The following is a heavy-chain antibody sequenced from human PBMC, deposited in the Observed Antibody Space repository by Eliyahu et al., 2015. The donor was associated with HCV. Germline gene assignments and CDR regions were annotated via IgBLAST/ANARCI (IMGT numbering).Heavy chain of an antibody. Sequence: QVQLQESGPGLVKPPETLSLTCTVSGGSVINYYWSWIRRPPGKGLEWIGYIYYSGTGTTKYNPSLRGRVTISLDTSKNQFSLKLSSVTAADTAVYYCAGERNIGAQEGMDVWGQGATVTVSS. CDR1: GGSVINYY. J-gene: IGHJ6*02. CDR3: AGERNIGAQEGMDV. CDR2: IYYSGTGTT. D-gene: IGHD6-13*01. V-gene: IGHV4-59*02.